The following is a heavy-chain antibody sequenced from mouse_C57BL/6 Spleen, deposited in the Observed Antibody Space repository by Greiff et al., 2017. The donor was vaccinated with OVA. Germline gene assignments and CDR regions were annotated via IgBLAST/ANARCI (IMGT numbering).Heavy chain of an antibody. CDR3: ARSHYYGSEYFDV. D-gene: IGHD1-1*01. V-gene: IGHV7-3*01. CDR1: GFTFTDYY. J-gene: IGHJ1*03. CDR2: IRNKANGYTT. Sequence: EVMLVESGGGLVQPGGSLSLSCAASGFTFTDYYMSWVRQPPGKALEWVGFIRNKANGYTTEYSASVKGRFTISRDNSQSILYLQMNALRAEDSATYYCARSHYYGSEYFDVWGTGTTVTVSS.